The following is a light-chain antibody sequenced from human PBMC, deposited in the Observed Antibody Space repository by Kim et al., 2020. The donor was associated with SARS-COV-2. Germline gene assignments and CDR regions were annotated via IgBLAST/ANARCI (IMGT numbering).Light chain of an antibody. CDR3: QQYGSPAT. J-gene: IGKJ1*01. V-gene: IGKV3-20*01. CDR1: QSVRSSY. CDR2: GAS. Sequence: EIVLTQSPGTLSLSPGERATLSCRASQSVRSSYLAWYQQKPGQAPRLLIYGASSRATAIPDRFSGSGSGTDFTLTISRLEPEDFAVYYCQQYGSPATFGQGTKVDIK.